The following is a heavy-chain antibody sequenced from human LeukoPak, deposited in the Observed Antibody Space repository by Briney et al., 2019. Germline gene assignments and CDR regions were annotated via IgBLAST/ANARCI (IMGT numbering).Heavy chain of an antibody. D-gene: IGHD4-17*01. CDR2: ISSSSSYI. J-gene: IGHJ4*02. Sequence: GGSLRLSCAASGFTFSSYSMNWVRQAPGKGLEWVSSISSSSSYIYYADSVKGRFTISRDNAKNSLYPQMNSLRAEDTAVYYCARAPTYGDYFDYWGQGTLVTVSS. V-gene: IGHV3-21*01. CDR3: ARAPTYGDYFDY. CDR1: GFTFSSYS.